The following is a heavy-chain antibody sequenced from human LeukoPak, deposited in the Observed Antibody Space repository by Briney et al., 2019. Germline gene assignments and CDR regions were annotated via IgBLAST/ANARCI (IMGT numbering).Heavy chain of an antibody. V-gene: IGHV1-69*05. CDR1: GGTFSSYA. D-gene: IGHD1-1*01. J-gene: IGHJ4*02. Sequence: SVKVSFKSSGGTFSSYAISWVRQAPGQGLEWMGRIIPIFGTANYAQKFQGRVTITTDESTSTAYMELSSLRSEDTAVYYCARGGQTGTTHYWGQGTLVTVSS. CDR2: IIPIFGTA. CDR3: ARGGQTGTTHY.